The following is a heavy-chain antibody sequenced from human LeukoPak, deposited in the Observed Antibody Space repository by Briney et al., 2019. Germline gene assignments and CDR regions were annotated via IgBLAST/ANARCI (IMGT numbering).Heavy chain of an antibody. CDR3: ARGQRGWYFDY. Sequence: GGSLRLSCAASGFTFSSYSMNWVRQAPGKRLEWVSSISSSSSYIYYADSVKGRFTISRDNAKNSLYLQMNSLRAEDTAVYYCARGQRGWYFDYWGQGTLVTVSS. CDR1: GFTFSSYS. V-gene: IGHV3-21*01. CDR2: ISSSSSYI. D-gene: IGHD3-22*01. J-gene: IGHJ4*02.